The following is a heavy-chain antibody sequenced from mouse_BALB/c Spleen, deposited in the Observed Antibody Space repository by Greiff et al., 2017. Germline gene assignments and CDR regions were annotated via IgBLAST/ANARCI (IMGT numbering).Heavy chain of an antibody. V-gene: IGHV5-17*02. CDR1: GFTFSSFG. CDR2: ISSGSSTI. D-gene: IGHD2-3*01. CDR3: ARENGYFYFDC. J-gene: IGHJ2*01. Sequence: EVKLVESGGGLVQPGGSRKLSCAASGFTFSSFGMHWVRQAPEKGLEWVAYISSGSSTIYYADTVKGRFTISRDNPKNTLFLQMTSLRSEDTAMYYCARENGYFYFDCWGQGTTLTVSS.